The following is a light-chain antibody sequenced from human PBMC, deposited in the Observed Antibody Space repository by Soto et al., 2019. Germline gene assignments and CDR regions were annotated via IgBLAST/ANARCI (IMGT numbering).Light chain of an antibody. V-gene: IGLV2-14*01. CDR1: SSDVGGYKY. J-gene: IGLJ1*01. Sequence: QSALTQPASVSGSPGQAITLSCTGTSSDVGGYKYVSWYQQHPGKAPKLLIYDVSNRPSGVYNRFSGSKSGNTASLTISGLQAEDEADYYCSSYPSSSTPYVFGTGTKLTVL. CDR3: SSYPSSSTPYV. CDR2: DVS.